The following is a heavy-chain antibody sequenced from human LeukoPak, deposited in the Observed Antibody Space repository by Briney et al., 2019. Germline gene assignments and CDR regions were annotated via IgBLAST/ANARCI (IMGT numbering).Heavy chain of an antibody. Sequence: SETLSLTCTVSGGSISSSSYYWGWIRQPPGKGLEWIGSIYYSGSTYYNPSLKSRVTISVDTSKNQFSLKLSSVTAADTAVYYCARRPYYYGSGSLDYWGQGTLVTVSS. CDR1: GGSISSSSYY. CDR3: ARRPYYYGSGSLDY. V-gene: IGHV4-39*01. J-gene: IGHJ4*02. CDR2: IYYSGST. D-gene: IGHD3-10*01.